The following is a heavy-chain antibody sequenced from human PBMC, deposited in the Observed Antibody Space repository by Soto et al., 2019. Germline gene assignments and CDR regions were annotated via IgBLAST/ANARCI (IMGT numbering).Heavy chain of an antibody. J-gene: IGHJ5*02. CDR2: ISVYNGHT. V-gene: IGHV1-18*01. D-gene: IGHD6-6*01. Sequence: ASVKVSCKASGYTFTSYGISWVRQAPGQGLEWMGWISVYNGHTNYAQKLQGRVTMTTDTSISTAYMELSSLRSEDTAVYYCARERVNRFDPWGQGTLVTVSS. CDR3: ARERVNRFDP. CDR1: GYTFTSYG.